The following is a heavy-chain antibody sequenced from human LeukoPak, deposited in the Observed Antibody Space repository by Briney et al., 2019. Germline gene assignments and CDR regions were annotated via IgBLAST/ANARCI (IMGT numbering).Heavy chain of an antibody. Sequence: GALRLSCAASGFTFSSYGMHWVRQAPGKGLEWVAVISYDGSNKYYADSVKGRFTISRDNSKNTLYLQVNSLRAEDTAVYYCARGRVDILTGYYTPPFDYWGQGTLVTVSS. D-gene: IGHD3-9*01. V-gene: IGHV3-30*03. CDR3: ARGRVDILTGYYTPPFDY. J-gene: IGHJ4*02. CDR2: ISYDGSNK. CDR1: GFTFSSYG.